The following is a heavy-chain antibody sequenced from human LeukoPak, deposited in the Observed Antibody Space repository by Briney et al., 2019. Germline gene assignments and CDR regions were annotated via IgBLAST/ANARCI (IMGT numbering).Heavy chain of an antibody. D-gene: IGHD2-2*01. CDR3: AKDGATPFAGYCSSTRCYYDY. CDR2: ISGSGGST. CDR1: GFTFSSYA. V-gene: IGHV3-23*01. J-gene: IGHJ4*02. Sequence: GRSLRLSCAASGFTFSSYAMHWVRQAPGKGLEWVSAISGSGGSTYYADSVKGRFTISRDNSKNTLYLQMNSLRAEDTAVYYCAKDGATPFAGYCSSTRCYYDYWGQGTLVTVSS.